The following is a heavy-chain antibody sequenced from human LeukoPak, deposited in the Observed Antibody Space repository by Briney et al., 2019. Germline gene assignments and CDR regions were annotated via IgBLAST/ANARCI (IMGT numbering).Heavy chain of an antibody. V-gene: IGHV3-11*01. J-gene: IGHJ5*02. CDR1: GFTFSDYY. CDR2: ISSSGSTI. CDR3: GRASSSSWTGVNWFDP. Sequence: PGGSLRLSCAASGFTFSDYYMSWIRQAPGKGLERVSYISSSGSTIYYADSVKGRFTISRDNAKNSLYLQMNSLRAEDTAVYYCGRASSSSWTGVNWFDPWGQGTLVTVSS. D-gene: IGHD6-13*01.